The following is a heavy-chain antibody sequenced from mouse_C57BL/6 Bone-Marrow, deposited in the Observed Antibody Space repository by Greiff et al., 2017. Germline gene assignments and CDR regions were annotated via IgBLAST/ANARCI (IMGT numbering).Heavy chain of an antibody. V-gene: IGHV14-3*01. CDR3: GRVSGNGYCYAVGY. D-gene: IGHD1-1*01. CDR2: IDPANGNT. CDR1: GFNIKNTY. Sequence: EVQLQQSVAELVRPGASVKLSCTASGFNIKNTYMPWVKQRPEQGLEWIGRIDPANGNTKYAPKFQGKATITADTSSNTAYLQLSSLTSEDTAVYYCGRVSGNGYCYAVGYRGQGASVTVAS. J-gene: IGHJ4*01.